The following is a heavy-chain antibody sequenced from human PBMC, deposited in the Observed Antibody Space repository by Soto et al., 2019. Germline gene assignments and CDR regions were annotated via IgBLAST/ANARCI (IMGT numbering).Heavy chain of an antibody. V-gene: IGHV1-2*02. D-gene: IGHD1-26*01. CDR1: GYTFTGYY. CDR2: INPNSGGT. CDR3: ARAWVIVGALPVGY. Sequence: RASVKVSCKASGYTFTGYYMHWVRQAPGQGLEWMGWINPNSGGTNYAQKFQGRGTMTRDTSISTAYMELSRLRSDDTAVYYCARAWVIVGALPVGYWGQGTLVTVSS. J-gene: IGHJ4*02.